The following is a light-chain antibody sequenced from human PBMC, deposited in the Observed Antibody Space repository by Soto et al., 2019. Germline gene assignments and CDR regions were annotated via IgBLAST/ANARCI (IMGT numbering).Light chain of an antibody. CDR3: CSYAGNNNV. V-gene: IGLV2-8*01. CDR1: NSDVGGHNY. CDR2: EVT. Sequence: QSVLTQPPSASGSPGQSVTISRTGTNSDVGGHNYVSWYQQHPGKAPKLMIYEVTQRPSGVPDRFSGSKSGNTASLTVSGLQAEDEADYYCCSYAGNNNVFGTGTKVSV. J-gene: IGLJ1*01.